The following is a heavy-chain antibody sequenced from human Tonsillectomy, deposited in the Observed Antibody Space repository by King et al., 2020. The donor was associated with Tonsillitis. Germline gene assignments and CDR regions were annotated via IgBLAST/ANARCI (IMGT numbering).Heavy chain of an antibody. J-gene: IGHJ4*02. CDR2: ISGSSYST. CDR3: AKLPHSSGWSSPFDY. V-gene: IGHV3-23*04. Sequence: VQLVESGGGLVQPGGSLRLSCAASGFTFSSYAMGWVRQAPGKGLEWVSTISGSSYSTYYPDSGKGRFTISRDNSNHTLYLQMPSLRPEDTALYYCAKLPHSSGWSSPFDYWGQGTLVTVSS. D-gene: IGHD6-19*01. CDR1: GFTFSSYA.